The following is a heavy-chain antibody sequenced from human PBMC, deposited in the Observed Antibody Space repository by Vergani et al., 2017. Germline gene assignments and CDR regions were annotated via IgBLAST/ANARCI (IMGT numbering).Heavy chain of an antibody. CDR3: AKDHTAAGTSYFDY. Sequence: EVHLLESGGGLVQPGGSLRLSCAASGFTFSSYAMSWVRQAPGKGLEWVSAISGSGGSTYYADSVKGRFTISRDNYKNTLYLQMNSLRAEDTAVYYCAKDHTAAGTSYFDYWGQGTLVTVSS. CDR2: ISGSGGST. J-gene: IGHJ4*02. CDR1: GFTFSSYA. D-gene: IGHD6-13*01. V-gene: IGHV3-23*01.